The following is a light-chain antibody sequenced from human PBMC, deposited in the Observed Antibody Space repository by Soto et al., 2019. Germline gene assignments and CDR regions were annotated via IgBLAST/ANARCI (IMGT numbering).Light chain of an antibody. CDR3: AAWDDRLNGAL. V-gene: IGLV1-44*01. J-gene: IGLJ1*01. CDR2: SDT. CDR1: PSNIGSNT. Sequence: QSVLTQPPSASGTPGQRVTMSCSGGPSNIGSNTVSWYQHLPGTAPQLLIYSDTQRASGVADRFSGSKSGTSASLAISGLQSDDEADYYCAAWDDRLNGALFGTGTKVTVL.